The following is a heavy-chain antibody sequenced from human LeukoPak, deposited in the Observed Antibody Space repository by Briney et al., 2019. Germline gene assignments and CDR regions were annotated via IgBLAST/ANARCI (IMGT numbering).Heavy chain of an antibody. D-gene: IGHD2-8*02. CDR3: ARDRSLYSTAWTTYWYFDL. J-gene: IGHJ2*01. V-gene: IGHV1-2*02. Sequence: ASVKVSCKASGYTFTAYYIHWVRQAPGQGLEWMGWINPNSGGTNSAQKFQGRVTMTRDTSITTAYMELSSLRSEDTAVYYCARDRSLYSTAWTTYWYFDLWGRGTLVTVSS. CDR1: GYTFTAYY. CDR2: INPNSGGT.